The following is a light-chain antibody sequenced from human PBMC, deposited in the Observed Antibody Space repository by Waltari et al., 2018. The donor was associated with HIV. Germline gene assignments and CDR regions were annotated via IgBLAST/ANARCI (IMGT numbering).Light chain of an antibody. CDR3: CSYAGSPYV. Sequence: HSALTQPASVSGSPGQSITISCTGTSSDVGNYNLFSWYQQHPGKDPKLIIYEVTKRPSGISNRFSGSKSGNTASLTISGLQAEDEADYYCCSYAGSPYVLGSGTKVTVL. CDR2: EVT. J-gene: IGLJ1*01. CDR1: SSDVGNYNL. V-gene: IGLV2-23*02.